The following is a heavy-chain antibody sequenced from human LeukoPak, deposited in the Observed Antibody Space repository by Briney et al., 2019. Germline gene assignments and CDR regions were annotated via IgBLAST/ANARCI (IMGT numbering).Heavy chain of an antibody. CDR3: AKDVWGSYRYFDY. V-gene: IGHV3-23*01. Sequence: PGGSLRLSCAASGFTFSSYAMSWVRQAPGKGLEWVSAISGSGGSTYYADSVKGRFTISRDNSKNTPYLQMNSLRAEDTAVYYCAKDVWGSYRYFDYWGQGTLVTVSS. J-gene: IGHJ4*02. CDR2: ISGSGGST. CDR1: GFTFSSYA. D-gene: IGHD3-16*02.